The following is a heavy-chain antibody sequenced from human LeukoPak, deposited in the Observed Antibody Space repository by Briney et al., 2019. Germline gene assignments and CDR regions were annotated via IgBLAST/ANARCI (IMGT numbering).Heavy chain of an antibody. CDR2: VKGDGSFT. CDR3: VRDGDDYNFDH. D-gene: IGHD5-24*01. V-gene: IGHV3-74*01. CDR1: GFTFRDYW. J-gene: IGHJ5*02. Sequence: PGGSLRLSCAASGFTFRDYWMHWVRHAPGKGLVWVSRVKGDGSFTDYADSVKGRFTISRDNAKNTLYLQMYSLRAEDTAAYYCVRDGDDYNFDHWGQGSLVTVSS.